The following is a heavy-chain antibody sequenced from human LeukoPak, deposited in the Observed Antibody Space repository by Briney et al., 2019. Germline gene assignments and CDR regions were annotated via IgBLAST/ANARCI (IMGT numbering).Heavy chain of an antibody. CDR1: GFTFSRYD. J-gene: IGHJ2*01. Sequence: GGSLRLSCAASGFTFSRYDVHWVRQVTGKGLEWVSAIDTTGGTYYPGSVKGRFTISRENAKNSLYLQMNSLRAGDTAVYYCARGGANYSDISAYGYFDLWGRGTLVTVSS. V-gene: IGHV3-13*04. D-gene: IGHD3-22*01. CDR2: IDTTGGT. CDR3: ARGGANYSDISAYGYFDL.